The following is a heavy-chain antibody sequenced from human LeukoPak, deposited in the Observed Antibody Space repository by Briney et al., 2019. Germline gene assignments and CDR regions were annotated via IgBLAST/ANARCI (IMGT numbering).Heavy chain of an antibody. V-gene: IGHV3-21*01. CDR2: ITGSSYNK. D-gene: IGHD1-26*01. J-gene: IGHJ4*02. CDR1: GFTFSDYV. Sequence: GGSLRLSCAASGFTFSDYVLNWVRQAPGKGLEWISSITGSSYNKYYAESLKGRVTISRDNAKNSLYLQMDSLRAEDTAVYYCGVGASSASEFDYWGQGTLVTVSS. CDR3: GVGASSASEFDY.